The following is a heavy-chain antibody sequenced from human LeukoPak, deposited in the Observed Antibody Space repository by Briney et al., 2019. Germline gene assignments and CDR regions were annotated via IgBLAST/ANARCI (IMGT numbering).Heavy chain of an antibody. V-gene: IGHV1-2*06. D-gene: IGHD2-2*01. J-gene: IGHJ4*02. CDR2: INPNSGGT. Sequence: ASVKVSCKASGYTFTGYYMHWVRQAPGQGLEWMGRINPNSGGTNYAQKFQGRVTMTRDTSISTAYMELSRLRSDDTAVYYCARGYCSSTSCLAYFDYWGQGTLVTVSP. CDR3: ARGYCSSTSCLAYFDY. CDR1: GYTFTGYY.